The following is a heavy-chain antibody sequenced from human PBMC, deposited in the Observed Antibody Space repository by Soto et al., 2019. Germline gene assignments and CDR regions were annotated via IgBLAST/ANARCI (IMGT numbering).Heavy chain of an antibody. V-gene: IGHV1-18*01. J-gene: IGHJ4*02. D-gene: IGHD2-15*01. CDR2: ISAYNGNT. Sequence: QVQLVQSGAEVKKPGASVKVSCKASGYTFTSYGMSWVRQAPGQGLEWMGWISAYNGNTNYAQKLQGRVTMTTDTSTSTGYMELRSVTSDDKAVYYCAWEIEVVVAATNYFDYWGQGSLVTVSS. CDR3: AWEIEVVVAATNYFDY. CDR1: GYTFTSYG.